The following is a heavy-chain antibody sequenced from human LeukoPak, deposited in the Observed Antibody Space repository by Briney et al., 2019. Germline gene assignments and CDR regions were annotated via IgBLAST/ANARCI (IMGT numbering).Heavy chain of an antibody. CDR1: GFMFADYP. CDR2: IRGDGGSS. V-gene: IGHV3-43*02. CDR3: AKVLSLRHFDWVLYIDH. D-gene: IGHD3-9*01. J-gene: IGHJ4*02. Sequence: GESLKISCVTSGFMFADYPMHWVRQVPGKGLEWVGLIRGDGGSSFQADSVRGRFTISRDNSKNSLYLQMNSLRAEDTAVYYCAKVLSLRHFDWVLYIDHWGQGTLVTVSS.